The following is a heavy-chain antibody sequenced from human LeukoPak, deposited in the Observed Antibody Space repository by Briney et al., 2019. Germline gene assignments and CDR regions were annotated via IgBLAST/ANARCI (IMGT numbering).Heavy chain of an antibody. CDR2: INTNTGSP. Sequence: ASVKVSCKASGYTFTSYAMNWVRQAPGQGLEWMGWINTNTGSPTYAQGFTGRFVFSLDTSVSTAYLQISSLQAEDTAVYYCARDFEQGVVLGGAFDIWGEGTMVTVS. D-gene: IGHD3-16*01. J-gene: IGHJ3*02. CDR1: GYTFTSYA. V-gene: IGHV7-4-1*02. CDR3: ARDFEQGVVLGGAFDI.